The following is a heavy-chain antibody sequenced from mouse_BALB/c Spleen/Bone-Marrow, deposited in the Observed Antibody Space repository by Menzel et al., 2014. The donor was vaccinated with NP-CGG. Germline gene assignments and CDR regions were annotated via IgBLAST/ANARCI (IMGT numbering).Heavy chain of an antibody. CDR2: INPDSSTI. Sequence: EVQGVESGGGLVHPGGSLKLSCAASGFDFSRYWMGWVRQAPGKGLEWIGEINPDSSTINYTPSLKDKFIISRDNAKNTLYLQMSKVRSEDTALYYCSRLDYYGGFAYWGQGTLVTVSA. CDR3: SRLDYYGGFAY. J-gene: IGHJ3*01. V-gene: IGHV4-1*02. CDR1: GFDFSRYW. D-gene: IGHD1-1*01.